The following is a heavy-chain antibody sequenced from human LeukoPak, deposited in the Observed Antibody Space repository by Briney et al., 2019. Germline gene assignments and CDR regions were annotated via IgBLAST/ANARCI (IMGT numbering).Heavy chain of an antibody. V-gene: IGHV4-4*07. J-gene: IGHJ4*02. CDR2: ISSSGST. Sequence: SETLSLTCTVSGVSISGNYWSWIRQPAGKGLEWIGRISSSGSTNYNPSLKSRITMSVDTSENQFSLRLNSVTAADTAMYYCAKSGGYGLIDYWGQGTRVTVSS. CDR1: GVSISGNY. CDR3: AKSGGYGLIDY. D-gene: IGHD1-26*01.